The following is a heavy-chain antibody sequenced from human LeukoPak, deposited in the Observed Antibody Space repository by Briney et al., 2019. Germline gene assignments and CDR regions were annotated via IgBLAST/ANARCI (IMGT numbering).Heavy chain of an antibody. CDR1: GGSFSGYY. D-gene: IGHD6-13*01. V-gene: IGHV4-34*01. CDR2: INHSGST. Sequence: PSETLSLTCAVYGGSFSGYYWSWIRQPPGKGLEWIGEINHSGSTNYNPSLKSRVTISVDTSKNQFSLKLSSVTAADTAVYYCARRRGSSWNWFDPWGQGTLVTVSS. J-gene: IGHJ5*02. CDR3: ARRRGSSWNWFDP.